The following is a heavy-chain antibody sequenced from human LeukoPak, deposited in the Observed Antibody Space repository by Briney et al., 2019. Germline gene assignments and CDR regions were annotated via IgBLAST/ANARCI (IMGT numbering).Heavy chain of an antibody. Sequence: KPGGSLRLSCAGSGFTFSRYNMNWFRQAPGKGLERVSSISSSSSYIFYADSVKGRFTISRDNAKNSLYLQMNSLRAEDTAVYYCVRDAQWLVPEGYYYYMDVWGKGTTVTVSS. CDR1: GFTFSRYN. D-gene: IGHD6-19*01. CDR2: ISSSSSYI. CDR3: VRDAQWLVPEGYYYYMDV. V-gene: IGHV3-21*01. J-gene: IGHJ6*03.